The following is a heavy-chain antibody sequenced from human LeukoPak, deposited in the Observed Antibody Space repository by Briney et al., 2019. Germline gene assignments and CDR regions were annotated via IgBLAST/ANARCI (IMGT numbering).Heavy chain of an antibody. CDR1: GGSISSGDYY. V-gene: IGHV4-30-4*08. CDR2: IYYSGNT. D-gene: IGHD6-25*01. CDR3: ARKRAAMAGMPQNCAY. J-gene: IGHJ4*02. Sequence: SQTLSLTCIVSGGSISSGDYYWSWIRQPPGKGLEWIGYIYYSGNTHYSPSLESRATISADTSKNQFSLKLTSVTASDTAVSYCARKRAAMAGMPQNCAYGGKEPRVTVPS.